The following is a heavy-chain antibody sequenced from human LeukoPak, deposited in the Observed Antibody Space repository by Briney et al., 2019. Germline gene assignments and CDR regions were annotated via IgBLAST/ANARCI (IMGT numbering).Heavy chain of an antibody. CDR2: IYSGGST. D-gene: IGHD1-26*01. J-gene: IGHJ4*02. V-gene: IGHV3-66*01. Sequence: PGGSLRLSCAASGFTFSSNYMSWVRQAPGKGLEWVSVIYSGGSTNYSDSVKGRFTISRDNSKNTLYLQMNSLGAEDTAVYYCAREAEIVGATYFDSLARGPWSPSPQ. CDR1: GFTFSSNY. CDR3: AREAEIVGATYFDS.